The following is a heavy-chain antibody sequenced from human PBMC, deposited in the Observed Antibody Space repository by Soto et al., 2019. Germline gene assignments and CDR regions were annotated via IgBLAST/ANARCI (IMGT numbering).Heavy chain of an antibody. Sequence: ASVKVSCKASGYTFTSYYMHWVRQAPGQGLEWMGIINPSGGSTSYAQKFQGRVTMTRGTSTSTVYMELSSLRSEDTAVYYCARLRGYSGYVTDDAFDIWGQGTMVTVSS. CDR2: INPSGGST. CDR1: GYTFTSYY. CDR3: ARLRGYSGYVTDDAFDI. V-gene: IGHV1-46*01. D-gene: IGHD5-12*01. J-gene: IGHJ3*02.